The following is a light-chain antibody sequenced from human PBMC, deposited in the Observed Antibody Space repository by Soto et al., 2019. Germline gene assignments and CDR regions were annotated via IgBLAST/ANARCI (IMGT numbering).Light chain of an antibody. CDR2: GAS. J-gene: IGKJ3*01. CDR3: QKYGSSL. Sequence: EIVLTQSPGTLSLSPGERATLSCRASHSVSSSYLAWYQQKPGQAPRLLIYGASSRATGIPDRFSGSGSGTDFTLTISRLEPEDFAVYYCQKYGSSLFGPGTKVDIK. V-gene: IGKV3-20*01. CDR1: HSVSSSY.